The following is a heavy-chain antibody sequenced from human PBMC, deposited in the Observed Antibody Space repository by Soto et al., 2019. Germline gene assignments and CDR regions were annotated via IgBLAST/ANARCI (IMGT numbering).Heavy chain of an antibody. Sequence: QVQLVQSGAEVKQPGASVKVSCKASGYSFSIYGLTWVRQDPGQGLEWMGWISASNGNTNYAKKLQGRVSMTTDTSATTTYMELRSLRSDDTAVYYCARAGATVTSHFDYWGQGTLVTVSS. CDR1: GYSFSIYG. CDR2: ISASNGNT. V-gene: IGHV1-18*01. CDR3: ARAGATVTSHFDY. D-gene: IGHD4-17*01. J-gene: IGHJ4*02.